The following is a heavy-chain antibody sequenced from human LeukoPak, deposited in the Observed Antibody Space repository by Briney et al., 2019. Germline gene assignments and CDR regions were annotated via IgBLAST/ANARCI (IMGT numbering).Heavy chain of an antibody. Sequence: GGSLRLSCAASGFTFDDYTMHWVRQAPGKGLEWVSLISWDGGSTYYADSVKGRFTISRDNSKNSLYLQMNSLRAEDTAVYYCARDRGYDPGFDYWGQGTLVTVSS. J-gene: IGHJ4*02. CDR3: ARDRGYDPGFDY. D-gene: IGHD2-2*01. CDR1: GFTFDDYT. V-gene: IGHV3-43*01. CDR2: ISWDGGST.